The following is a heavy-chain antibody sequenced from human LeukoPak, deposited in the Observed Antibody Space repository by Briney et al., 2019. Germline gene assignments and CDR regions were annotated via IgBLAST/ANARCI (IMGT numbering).Heavy chain of an antibody. CDR2: IYYSGST. V-gene: IGHV4-39*07. D-gene: IGHD6-19*01. CDR1: GGSISSSSYY. J-gene: IGHJ4*02. CDR3: ARSSGWRHPFDY. Sequence: SETLSLTCTVSGGSISSSSYYWGWIRQPPGKGLEWIGSIYYSGSTYYNPSLKSRVTISVDTSKNQFSLKLSSVTAADTAVYYCARSSGWRHPFDYWGQGTLVTVSS.